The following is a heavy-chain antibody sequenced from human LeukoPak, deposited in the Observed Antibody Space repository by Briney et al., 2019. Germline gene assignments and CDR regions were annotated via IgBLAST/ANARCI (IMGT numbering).Heavy chain of an antibody. CDR1: GFTFSSYA. CDR3: TRGLGEHGGVSDR. Sequence: GGSLRLSCAASGFTFSSYAMNWVRQAPGKGLEWVANIKHDGSEQIYVDSVKGRFTISRDNAKDSVYLQMNSLRAEDTAAYYCTRGLGEHGGVSDRWGQGTLVIVS. CDR2: IKHDGSEQ. J-gene: IGHJ5*02. V-gene: IGHV3-7*01. D-gene: IGHD3-16*01.